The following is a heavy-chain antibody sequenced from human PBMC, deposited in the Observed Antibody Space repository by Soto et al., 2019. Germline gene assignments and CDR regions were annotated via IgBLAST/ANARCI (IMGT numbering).Heavy chain of an antibody. CDR1: GGSISSYY. V-gene: IGHV4-59*01. J-gene: IGHJ4*02. CDR3: ARRYGTTFDS. Sequence: QVQLQESGPGLVKPSETLSLTCTVSGGSISSYYWSWIRQPPGKGLEWIGYIYYSGSTNYNPSLKSQFTISVDTSNNQFSLRLSSVTAADTAVYYCARRYGTTFDSWGQGTLVTVSS. CDR2: IYYSGST. D-gene: IGHD1-7*01.